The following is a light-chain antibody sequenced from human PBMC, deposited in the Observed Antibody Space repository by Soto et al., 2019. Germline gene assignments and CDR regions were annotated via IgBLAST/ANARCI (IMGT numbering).Light chain of an antibody. J-gene: IGKJ4*01. CDR1: QSVSSRH. Sequence: EIVLTQSPGTLSLSPGERATLSCRASQSVSSRHLAWYQQKPGQAPRLLIYAASSRATGIPDRFSGSGSGTDFTLTISGLEPEDFAVYYCQQYGSSPPNLTFGGGTKVEIK. CDR2: AAS. V-gene: IGKV3-20*01. CDR3: QQYGSSPPNLT.